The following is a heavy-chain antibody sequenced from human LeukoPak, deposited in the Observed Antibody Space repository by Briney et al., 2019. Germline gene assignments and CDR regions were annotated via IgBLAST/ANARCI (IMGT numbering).Heavy chain of an antibody. CDR2: IKSKTDGGTT. CDR3: TTVAGVY. Sequence: ETLSLTCTVSGGSISSYYWSWVRQAPGKGLEWVGRIKSKTDGGTTDYAAPVKGRFTISRDDSKNTLYLQMNSLKTEDTAVYYCTTVAGVYWGQGTLVTVSS. D-gene: IGHD3-10*01. J-gene: IGHJ4*02. V-gene: IGHV3-15*01. CDR1: GGSISSYY.